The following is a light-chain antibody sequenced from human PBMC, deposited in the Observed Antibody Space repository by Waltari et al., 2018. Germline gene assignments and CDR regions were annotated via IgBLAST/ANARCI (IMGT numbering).Light chain of an antibody. CDR3: QVWHAAIDPGV. V-gene: IGLV3-21*04. CDR2: YDS. CDR1: NLGSYS. J-gene: IGLJ1*01. Sequence: SYVLTQPPSVSVAPGETARLTGGGDNLGSYSVHRYQQKPGQAPVLVIRYDSDRPSGIPERFSGSNSANTATLTISRVEAGDEANYYCQVWHAAIDPGVFGTGTEVTV.